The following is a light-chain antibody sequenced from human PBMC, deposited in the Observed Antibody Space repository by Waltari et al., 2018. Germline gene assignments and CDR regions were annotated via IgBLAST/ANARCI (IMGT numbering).Light chain of an antibody. CDR1: QSVSSY. CDR2: DAS. V-gene: IGKV3-11*01. Sequence: EIVLTQSPATLSLSPGERATLSCRASQSVSSYLAWYQPEPGQAPRLLIYDASNRATGIPARFSGSGSGTDFTLTISSLEPEDFAVYYCQQRSNWPLMYTFGQGTKLEIK. CDR3: QQRSNWPLMYT. J-gene: IGKJ2*01.